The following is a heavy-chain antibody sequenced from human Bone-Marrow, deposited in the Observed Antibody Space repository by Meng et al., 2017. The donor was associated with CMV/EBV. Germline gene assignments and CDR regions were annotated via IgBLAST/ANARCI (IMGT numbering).Heavy chain of an antibody. J-gene: IGHJ5*02. CDR2: ISSSSSYI. CDR3: ARDVGVIVVGPAAISWFDP. Sequence: GESLKISCAASGFTFSSYSMNWVRQAPGKGLEWVSSISSSSSYIYYADSVKGRFTISRDNAKNSLYLQMNSLRAEDTAVYYCARDVGVIVVGPAAISWFDPWGQGTLVTFSS. V-gene: IGHV3-21*01. CDR1: GFTFSSYS. D-gene: IGHD2-2*01.